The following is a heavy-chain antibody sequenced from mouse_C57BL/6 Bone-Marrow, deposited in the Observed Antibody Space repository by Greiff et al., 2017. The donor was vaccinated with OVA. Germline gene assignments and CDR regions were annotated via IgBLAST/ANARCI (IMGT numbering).Heavy chain of an antibody. D-gene: IGHD1-1*02. CDR1: GYTFTDYY. V-gene: IGHV1-76*01. CDR2: IYPGSGNT. Sequence: QVHVKQSGAELVRPGASVKLSCKASGYTFTDYYINWVKQRPGQGLEWIARIYPGSGNTYYNEKFEGKATMTAEKSSSTAYMQLSSLTSEDSAVYFCERDYSYDYLDYWGQGTTLTVSS. CDR3: ERDYSYDYLDY. J-gene: IGHJ2*01.